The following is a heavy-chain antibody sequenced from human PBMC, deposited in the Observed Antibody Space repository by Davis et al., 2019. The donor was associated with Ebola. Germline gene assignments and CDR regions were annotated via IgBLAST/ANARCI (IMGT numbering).Heavy chain of an antibody. J-gene: IGHJ5*02. V-gene: IGHV1-18*04. D-gene: IGHD6-19*01. CDR2: ISTNNGNT. CDR3: ARVGTGWYLVSWFDP. Sequence: ASVKVSCKASGYSFSNYGISWVRQAPGQGLEWMGWISTNNGNTNYAQKIQGRVTMTADTSTSTAFMELRSLRSDDTAVYYCARVGTGWYLVSWFDPWDQGTLVTVTS. CDR1: GYSFSNYG.